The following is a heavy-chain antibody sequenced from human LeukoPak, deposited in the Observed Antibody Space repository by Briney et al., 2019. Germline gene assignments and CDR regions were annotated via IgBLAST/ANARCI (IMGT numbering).Heavy chain of an antibody. D-gene: IGHD5-12*01. CDR2: IIPVFGPA. CDR3: ARRRIVATRSPIDY. Sequence: SVNVSYKASGGTFSIYVVDWVRQAPGQGLEWMGRIIPVFGPANYAQKFQGRVTITADETTSTAYMELTSLRSEDTAVYYCARRRIVATRSPIDYWGQGTLVIVSS. CDR1: GGTFSIYV. J-gene: IGHJ4*02. V-gene: IGHV1-69*13.